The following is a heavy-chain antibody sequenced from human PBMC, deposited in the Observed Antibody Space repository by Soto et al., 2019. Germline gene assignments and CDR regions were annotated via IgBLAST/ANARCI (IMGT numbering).Heavy chain of an antibody. Sequence: ASVKVSCKASGYTFTSDDMHWGLQAPGQGLEWMGIINPSGGSTSYAQKFQGRVTMTRDTSTRPVYMELSSLRSEDTAVYYCASNVGDVTAYNWFDPWAEATLVTVSS. D-gene: IGHD2-21*02. CDR1: GYTFTSDD. V-gene: IGHV1-46*01. J-gene: IGHJ5*02. CDR3: ASNVGDVTAYNWFDP. CDR2: INPSGGST.